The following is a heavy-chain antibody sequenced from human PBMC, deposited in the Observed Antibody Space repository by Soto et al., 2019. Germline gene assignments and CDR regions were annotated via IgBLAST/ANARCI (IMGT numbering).Heavy chain of an antibody. Sequence: SETLSLTCAVYGGSFSGYYWSWIRQPPGKGLEWIGGINHSGSTNYNPSLKSRVTISVDTSKNQFSLKLSSVTAADTAVYYCARGRVVVVAATYNWFDPWGQGTLVT. D-gene: IGHD2-15*01. CDR2: INHSGST. V-gene: IGHV4-34*01. CDR3: ARGRVVVVAATYNWFDP. J-gene: IGHJ5*02. CDR1: GGSFSGYY.